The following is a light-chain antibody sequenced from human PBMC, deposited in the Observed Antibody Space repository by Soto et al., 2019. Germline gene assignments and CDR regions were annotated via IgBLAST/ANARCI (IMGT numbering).Light chain of an antibody. CDR3: HQYCGSMEA. V-gene: IGKV3-20*01. J-gene: IGKJ1*01. Sequence: EIVLTQSPCTLSLSPGERATLSCRASQSVSSSYLAWYQQKPGQAXRXLIYGASTRASGIPDRFSGSGSGTVFSFAFDGLEPEDFALYFRHQYCGSMEAFGQGIKV. CDR1: QSVSSSY. CDR2: GAS.